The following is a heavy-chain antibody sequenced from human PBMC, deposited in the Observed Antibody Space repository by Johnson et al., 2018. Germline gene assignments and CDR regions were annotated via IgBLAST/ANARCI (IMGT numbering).Heavy chain of an antibody. CDR3: AGGVRFLPDYYSYYYMDV. CDR2: IKQDGSEK. J-gene: IGHJ6*03. V-gene: IGHV3-7*01. CDR1: GFTFSSYA. Sequence: VQLVQSGGGLVQPGRSLRLSCAASGFTFSSYAMSWVRQAPGKGLEWVANIKQDGSEKYYVESVKGRFTISRDNAKNSLYLQMNSLRAEDTAVYYWAGGVRFLPDYYSYYYMDVWGKGTTVTVSS. D-gene: IGHD3-3*01.